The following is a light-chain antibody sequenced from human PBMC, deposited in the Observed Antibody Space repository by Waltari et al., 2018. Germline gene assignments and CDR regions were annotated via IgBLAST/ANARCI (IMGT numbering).Light chain of an antibody. CDR3: AAWDDSLSGRV. Sequence: QSVLTQPPSASGTPGQRVTISCSGSRSNIGSNYVYWYQQLPGTAPKLPIYRNNRRPSGVPDRFSGSKSGTSASLAISGLRSEDEADDYCAAWDDSLSGRVFGGGTKVTVL. CDR2: RNN. J-gene: IGLJ3*02. V-gene: IGLV1-47*01. CDR1: RSNIGSNY.